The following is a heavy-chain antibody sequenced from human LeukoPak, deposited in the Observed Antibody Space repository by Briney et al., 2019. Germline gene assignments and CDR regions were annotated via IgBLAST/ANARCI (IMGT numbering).Heavy chain of an antibody. CDR3: ARLAYTKNRSYYGSGSLGPRRHGRGYYFDY. CDR2: IYTSGST. Sequence: SETLSLTCTVSGGSISSGSYYWSWIRQPAGKGLEWIGRIYTSGSTNYNPSLKSRVTISVDTSKNQFSLKLSSVTAADTAVYYCARLAYTKNRSYYGSGSLGPRRHGRGYYFDYWGQGTLVTVSS. D-gene: IGHD3-10*01. J-gene: IGHJ4*02. V-gene: IGHV4-61*02. CDR1: GGSISSGSYY.